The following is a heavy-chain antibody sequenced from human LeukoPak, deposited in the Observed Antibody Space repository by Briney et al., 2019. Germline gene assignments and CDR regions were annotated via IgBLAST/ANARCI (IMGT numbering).Heavy chain of an antibody. V-gene: IGHV1-69*13. CDR3: ARDEEYDYGDYVYDY. Sequence: GASVKVSCKASGGTFSSYAISWVRQAPGQGLEWMGGIIPIFGTANYAQKFQGRVTITADESTSTAYMELSSLRSEDTAVYYCARDEEYDYGDYVYDYWGQGTLVTVSS. J-gene: IGHJ4*02. CDR2: IIPIFGTA. D-gene: IGHD4-17*01. CDR1: GGTFSSYA.